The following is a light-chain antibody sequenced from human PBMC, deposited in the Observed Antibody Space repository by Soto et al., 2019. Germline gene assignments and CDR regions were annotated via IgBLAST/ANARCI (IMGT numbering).Light chain of an antibody. Sequence: EIVLTQSPATLSLSPGERATLSCRASQSVSTSLAWFQQRPGQAPRLLIYDSSNRATGIPARFSGSGSGIDFTLTISSLEPEDFAVYYCQHRTHWPPGLTFGPGTKSRNQT. V-gene: IGKV3-11*01. CDR3: QHRTHWPPGLT. CDR2: DSS. CDR1: QSVSTS. J-gene: IGKJ3*01.